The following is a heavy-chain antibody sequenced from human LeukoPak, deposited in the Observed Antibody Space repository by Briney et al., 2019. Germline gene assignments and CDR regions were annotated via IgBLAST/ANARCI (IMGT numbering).Heavy chain of an antibody. Sequence: GGSLRLSCAASGFTFSNVWMSWVRQAPGKGLEWVGRIISKTDGGTTDYASPVKGRFTISRDDSKNTLYLQMNSLKTEDTAVYYCTTESYDTWGQRTLVTVSS. D-gene: IGHD3-16*01. V-gene: IGHV3-15*01. CDR2: IISKTDGGTT. CDR1: GFTFSNVW. CDR3: TTESYDT. J-gene: IGHJ4*02.